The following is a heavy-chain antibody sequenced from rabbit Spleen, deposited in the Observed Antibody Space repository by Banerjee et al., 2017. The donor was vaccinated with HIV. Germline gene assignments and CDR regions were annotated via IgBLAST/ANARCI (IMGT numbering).Heavy chain of an antibody. CDR2: IYAGSSGST. Sequence: QEQLVESGGGLVQPEGSLTLTCTASGFSFSSAYWVCWVRQAPGKGLEWIASIYAGSSGSTYSATWAKGRFTISKTSPTTVTLQMTSLTAADTATYFCARDTSSSFSSYGMDLWGQGTLVTVS. CDR1: GFSFSSAYW. V-gene: IGHV1S45*01. D-gene: IGHD1-1*01. CDR3: ARDTSSSFSSYGMDL. J-gene: IGHJ6*01.